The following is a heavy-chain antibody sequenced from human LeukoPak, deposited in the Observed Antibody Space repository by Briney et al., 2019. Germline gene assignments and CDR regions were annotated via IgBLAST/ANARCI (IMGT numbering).Heavy chain of an antibody. CDR2: IKQDGIEK. V-gene: IGHV3-7*03. CDR3: ARATAMVFLFDY. Sequence: GGSLRLSCAASGFTLSNHWVIWVRQAPGKGLECVANIKQDGIEKYYLDSVKGRFTISRDNSKNTLYLQMNSLRAEDTAVYYCARATAMVFLFDYWGQGTLVTVSS. D-gene: IGHD5-18*01. CDR1: GFTLSNHW. J-gene: IGHJ4*02.